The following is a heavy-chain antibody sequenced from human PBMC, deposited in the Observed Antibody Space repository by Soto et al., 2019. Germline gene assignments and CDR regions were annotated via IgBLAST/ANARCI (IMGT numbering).Heavy chain of an antibody. J-gene: IGHJ2*01. D-gene: IGHD3-3*01. Sequence: GGSLRLSCATSGFTFSRYWVHWVRQAPGKGLVWVLRINPDGTTTNFAGSVEGRFTISRDNAKNTVYLQMNSLRVEDTAVYYCASSTRGGFFDLWGRGTLVTVSS. CDR2: INPDGTTT. V-gene: IGHV3-74*01. CDR1: GFTFSRYW. CDR3: ASSTRGGFFDL.